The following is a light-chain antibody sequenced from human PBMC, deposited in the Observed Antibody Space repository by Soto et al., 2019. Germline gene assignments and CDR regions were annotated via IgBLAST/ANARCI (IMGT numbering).Light chain of an antibody. V-gene: IGLV1-51*01. CDR3: GAWDSSLSAYV. CDR2: DNK. Sequence: QSVLTQPPSVSVAPGQRVTISCSGSSSNIGNNWVSWYQQVPGTAPKLLIYDNKSRPSGIPDRFSGSKSGTSATLGITGLQTGDEADYFCGAWDSSLSAYVFGTGTKVTVL. J-gene: IGLJ1*01. CDR1: SSNIGNNW.